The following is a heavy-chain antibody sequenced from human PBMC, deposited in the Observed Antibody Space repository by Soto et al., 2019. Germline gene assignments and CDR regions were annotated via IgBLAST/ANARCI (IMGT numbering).Heavy chain of an antibody. Sequence: QVQLVQSGAEVKKPGSSVKVSCGASGGTFSSYPINWVRQAPGQGLEWMGGIIPFFGTSNYAQKFQGRVTITADESTSTDYMELRSLRSEDTAVYYCARVGHITNYGMAVWGHGTTVTVSS. V-gene: IGHV1-69*01. CDR1: GGTFSSYP. J-gene: IGHJ6*02. D-gene: IGHD1-26*01. CDR3: ARVGHITNYGMAV. CDR2: IIPFFGTS.